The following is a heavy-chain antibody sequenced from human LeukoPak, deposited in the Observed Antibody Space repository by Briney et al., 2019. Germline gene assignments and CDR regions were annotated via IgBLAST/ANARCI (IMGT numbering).Heavy chain of an antibody. CDR1: GFTFDDSA. Sequence: RGGSLRLSCAASGFTFDDSAMHWFRQAPGTGLEWVSAINARGDSKYYARSVRGRFTISRDNSKSSVYLQMDSLRTDDSALYHCMKGRGPLGDNYWGQGTLVTVSS. CDR2: INARGDSK. D-gene: IGHD1-14*01. V-gene: IGHV3-43*02. CDR3: MKGRGPLGDNY. J-gene: IGHJ4*02.